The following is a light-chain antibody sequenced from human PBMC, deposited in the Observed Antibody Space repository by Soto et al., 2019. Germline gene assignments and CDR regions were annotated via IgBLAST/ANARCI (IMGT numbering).Light chain of an antibody. J-gene: IGLJ3*02. CDR3: SSYTGSTPLRV. Sequence: GVSNRFSGSKSGNTASLTISGLQADDEADYYCSSYTGSTPLRVFGGGTQLTVL. V-gene: IGLV2-14*01.